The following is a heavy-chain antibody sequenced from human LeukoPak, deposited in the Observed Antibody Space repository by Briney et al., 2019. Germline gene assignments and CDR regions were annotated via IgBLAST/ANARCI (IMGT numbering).Heavy chain of an antibody. V-gene: IGHV1-46*01. CDR2: INPSGGST. J-gene: IGHJ4*02. CDR3: ARRGTYYDILTGYSPEYYFDY. D-gene: IGHD3-9*01. Sequence: ASVKVSCKASGGTFSSYAISWVRQAPGQGLEWMGIINPSGGSTSYAQKFQGRVTMTRDTSTSTVYMELSSLRSEDTAVYYCARRGTYYDILTGYSPEYYFDYWGQGTLVTVSS. CDR1: GGTFSSYA.